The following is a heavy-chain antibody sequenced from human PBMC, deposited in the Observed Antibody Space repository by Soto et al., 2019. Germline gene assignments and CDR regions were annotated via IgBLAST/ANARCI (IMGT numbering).Heavy chain of an antibody. CDR3: ASKRITMVRGVITNWFDP. CDR1: GGSISSGDYY. J-gene: IGHJ5*02. CDR2: IYYSGST. Sequence: SETLSLTCTVSGGSISSGDYYWSWIRQPPGKGLEWIGYIYYSGSTYYNPSLKSRVTISVDTSKNQFSLKLSSVTAADTAVYYCASKRITMVRGVITNWFDPWDQGTLVTVSS. D-gene: IGHD3-10*01. V-gene: IGHV4-30-4*01.